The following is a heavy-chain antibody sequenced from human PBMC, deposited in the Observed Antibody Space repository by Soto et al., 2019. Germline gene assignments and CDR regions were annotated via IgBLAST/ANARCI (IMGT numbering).Heavy chain of an antibody. CDR2: IYYRGST. CDR3: ARPNTSGSLVGFDS. V-gene: IGHV4-39*02. J-gene: IGHJ4*02. D-gene: IGHD6-19*01. CDR1: GASISSSSYY. Sequence: TLSLTCTVSGASISSSSYYWAWIRQPPGKGLEWIGSIYYRGSTDYNPSLKSRVTISVDTSKNHFSLKLNSVTAADTAVYYCARPNTSGSLVGFDSLGQGTLVTVSS.